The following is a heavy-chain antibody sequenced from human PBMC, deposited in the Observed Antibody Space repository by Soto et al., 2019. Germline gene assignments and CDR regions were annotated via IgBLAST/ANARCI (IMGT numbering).Heavy chain of an antibody. D-gene: IGHD2-2*01. CDR1: GFVFSDYA. Sequence: GWSLRLSCVASGFVFSDYAMSWVRQAPGKGLEWVSAISAGGSDTYYADSVKGRFPVSRVNSKKTLYLHMDSLRADDTAIYYCASVPIRYGSSSGYTEGFDSWGQGTLVTVSS. J-gene: IGHJ4*02. CDR3: ASVPIRYGSSSGYTEGFDS. V-gene: IGHV3-23*01. CDR2: ISAGGSDT.